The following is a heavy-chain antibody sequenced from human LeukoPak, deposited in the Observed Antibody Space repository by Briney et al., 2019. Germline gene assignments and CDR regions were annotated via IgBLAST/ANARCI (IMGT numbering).Heavy chain of an antibody. J-gene: IGHJ4*02. CDR3: ASSGEPLFDY. Sequence: SETLSLTCTVSGGSFSSGDYYWSWIRQPPGKGLEWIGYIYYSGSTYYNPSLKSRVTISVDTSKNQFSLKLSSVTAADTAVYYCASSGEPLFDYWGQGTLVTVSS. CDR2: IYYSGST. V-gene: IGHV4-30-4*08. CDR1: GGSFSSGDYY. D-gene: IGHD6-19*01.